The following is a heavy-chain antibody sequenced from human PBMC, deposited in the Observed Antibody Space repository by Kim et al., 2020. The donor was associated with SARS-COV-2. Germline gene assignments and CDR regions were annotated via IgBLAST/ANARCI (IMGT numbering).Heavy chain of an antibody. CDR1: GGSFSNYG. Sequence: SVKVSCRASGGSFSNYGIHWVRRAPGQGLEWMGGFIPVFGTTNYAQKFEGRIKTSADQSTKTAYMELSSLRAEDTALYYCATVKNFGELLFDYWSQGTLVIVSS. CDR2: FIPVFGTT. V-gene: IGHV1-69*13. CDR3: ATVKNFGELLFDY. D-gene: IGHD3-10*01. J-gene: IGHJ4*02.